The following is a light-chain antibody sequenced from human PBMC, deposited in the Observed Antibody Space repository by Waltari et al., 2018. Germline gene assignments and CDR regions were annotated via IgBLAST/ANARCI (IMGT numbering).Light chain of an antibody. CDR1: RSNIGNNF. Sequence: QSVLTQPPSVSAAPGQKLTISCPGSRSNIGNNFVSWYQQPPGTAPKLLIYDDDKRHSGIPDRFSGSKFGTSASLGIAGLQTGDEADYYCGAWDDSLSAVVFGGGTKVTVL. V-gene: IGLV1-51*01. CDR3: GAWDDSLSAVV. J-gene: IGLJ2*01. CDR2: DDD.